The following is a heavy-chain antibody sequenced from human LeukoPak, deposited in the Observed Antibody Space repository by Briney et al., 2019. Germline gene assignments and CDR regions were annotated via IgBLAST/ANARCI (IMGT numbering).Heavy chain of an antibody. V-gene: IGHV1-69*04. CDR3: ARDPLCSGGSCYLTYFFDC. CDR1: GGTFSSYA. Sequence: ASVKVSCKASGGTFSSYAISWVRQAPGPGLEWMGRIIPILGIANYAQKFQGRVTITADKSTTTAYMELSSLRSEGTAVYYCARDPLCSGGSCYLTYFFDCWGQGTLVTVSS. D-gene: IGHD2-15*01. CDR2: IIPILGIA. J-gene: IGHJ4*02.